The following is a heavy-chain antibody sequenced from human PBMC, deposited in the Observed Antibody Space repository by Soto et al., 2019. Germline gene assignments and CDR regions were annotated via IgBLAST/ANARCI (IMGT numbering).Heavy chain of an antibody. CDR2: IIPIIGTA. CDR3: ARVGGEDDDEIYCSGGSCYRRGGMDV. J-gene: IGHJ6*02. V-gene: IGHV1-69*13. Sequence: ASVKVSCKAAGGTFSSYAISWVRQAPGQGLEWMGGIIPIIGTANYAQKFQGRVTITADESTSTAFMELRSLRSEDTAVYYCARVGGEDDDEIYCSGGSCYRRGGMDVWGQGTTVTVSS. CDR1: GGTFSSYA. D-gene: IGHD2-15*01.